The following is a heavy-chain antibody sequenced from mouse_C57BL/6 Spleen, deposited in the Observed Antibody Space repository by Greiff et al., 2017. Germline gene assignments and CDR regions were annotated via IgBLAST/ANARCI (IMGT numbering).Heavy chain of an antibody. D-gene: IGHD2-3*01. CDR3: ARPPLMVATLYYYAMDY. J-gene: IGHJ4*01. Sequence: VQLQQPGAELVKPGASVKLSCKASGYTFTSYWMHWVKQRPGQGLEWIGMIHPNSGSTTYNEKFKSKATLTVDKSSRTAYMQLSSLTSEDSAVYYCARPPLMVATLYYYAMDYWGQGTSVTVSS. CDR2: IHPNSGST. CDR1: GYTFTSYW. V-gene: IGHV1-64*01.